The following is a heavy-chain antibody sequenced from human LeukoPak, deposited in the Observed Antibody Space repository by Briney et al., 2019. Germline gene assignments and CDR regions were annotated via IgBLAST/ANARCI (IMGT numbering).Heavy chain of an antibody. J-gene: IGHJ4*02. CDR3: ARTGDYLWNYLDY. CDR1: GYTFTNHY. CDR2: INPNGGGT. V-gene: IGHV1-2*02. D-gene: IGHD4-17*01. Sequence: GASVTVSCKASGYTFTNHYIHWVRQAPGRGIEWMGWINPNGGGTKYAQKFQARVTVTRDTSISTVYMELSGLRSDDTAVYFCARTGDYLWNYLDYWGQGTLVTVSS.